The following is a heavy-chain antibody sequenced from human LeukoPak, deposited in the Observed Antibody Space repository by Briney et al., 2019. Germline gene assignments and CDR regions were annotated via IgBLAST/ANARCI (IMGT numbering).Heavy chain of an antibody. J-gene: IGHJ4*02. CDR3: ARKYCSSTSCYSQFDY. CDR1: GGSFSGYY. Sequence: SGTLSLTCAVYGGSFSGYYWSWIRQPPGKGLEWIGEINHSGGTNYNPSLKSRVTISVDTSKNQFSLKLSSVTAADTAVYYCARKYCSSTSCYSQFDYWGQGTLVTVSS. CDR2: INHSGGT. V-gene: IGHV4-34*01. D-gene: IGHD2-2*01.